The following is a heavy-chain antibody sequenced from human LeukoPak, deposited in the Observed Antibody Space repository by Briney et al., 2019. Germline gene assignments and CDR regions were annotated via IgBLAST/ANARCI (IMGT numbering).Heavy chain of an antibody. Sequence: SETLSLTCDVYGGSLIGHYWSWIRQPPGKGLEGIGEINHSGKTNYNPSLKNRGTISLDTSKNQTSLRLSAVPAADTAVYHCGRGGILVRQSINFLFFYAMDVWGHGTTVTVSS. J-gene: IGHJ6*02. CDR3: GRGGILVRQSINFLFFYAMDV. V-gene: IGHV4-34*01. CDR1: GGSLIGHY. CDR2: INHSGKT. D-gene: IGHD3-10*01.